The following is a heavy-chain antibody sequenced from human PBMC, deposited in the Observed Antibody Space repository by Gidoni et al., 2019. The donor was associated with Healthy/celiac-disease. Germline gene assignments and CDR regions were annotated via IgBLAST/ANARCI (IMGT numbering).Heavy chain of an antibody. D-gene: IGHD4-17*01. J-gene: IGHJ4*02. Sequence: EVQLVESGGVVVQPGGSLRLSCAASGFTFDDYTMHWVRQAPGKGLEWVSRISWDGGSTYYADSVKGRFTISRDNSKNALYLQRNSLRTEDTALYYCAKENYGDYFFDDWGQGTLVTVSS. CDR1: GFTFDDYT. V-gene: IGHV3-43*01. CDR3: AKENYGDYFFDD. CDR2: ISWDGGST.